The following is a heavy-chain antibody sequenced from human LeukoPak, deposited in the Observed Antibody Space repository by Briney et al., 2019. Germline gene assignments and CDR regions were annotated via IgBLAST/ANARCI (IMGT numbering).Heavy chain of an antibody. Sequence: SETLSLTCTVSGGSISSSSYYWGWIRQPPGKGLEWIGRIYYSGSTYYNPSLKSRVTISVDTSKNQFSLKLSSVTAADTAMYYCVRNGGSYSFDYWGQGTLVTVSS. CDR2: IYYSGST. J-gene: IGHJ4*02. V-gene: IGHV4-39*07. CDR1: GGSISSSSYY. D-gene: IGHD1-26*01. CDR3: VRNGGSYSFDY.